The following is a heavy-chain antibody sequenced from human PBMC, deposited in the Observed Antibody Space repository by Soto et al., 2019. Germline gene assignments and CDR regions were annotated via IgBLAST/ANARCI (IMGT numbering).Heavy chain of an antibody. J-gene: IGHJ4*02. CDR3: ARGGGITNLDY. D-gene: IGHD1-26*01. CDR1: GYTFTSYY. CDR2: INPSGGST. V-gene: IGHV1-46*01. Sequence: ASVKVSCKASGYTFTSYYMHWVRQAPGQGLEWMGIINPSGGSTSYAQKFQGRVTITRDTSASTAYMELSSLRSEDTAVYYCARGGGITNLDYWGQGTLVTVSS.